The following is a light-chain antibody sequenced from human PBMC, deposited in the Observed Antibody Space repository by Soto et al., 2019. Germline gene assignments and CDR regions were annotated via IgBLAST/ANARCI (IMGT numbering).Light chain of an antibody. CDR2: GNS. J-gene: IGLJ2*01. V-gene: IGLV1-40*01. Sequence: QSVLTQPPSVSGAPGQRVTISCTGSSSNIGAGYDVHWYQQVPETAPKLLIYGNSNRPSGVPDRFSGSKSGTSASLAITGLQAEDEADYYCQSHDSSLSGMVFGGGTKVTVL. CDR1: SSNIGAGYD. CDR3: QSHDSSLSGMV.